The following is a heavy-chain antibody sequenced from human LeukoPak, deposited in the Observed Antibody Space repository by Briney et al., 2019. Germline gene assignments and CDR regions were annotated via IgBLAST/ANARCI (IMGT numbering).Heavy chain of an antibody. CDR2: IYTSGST. CDR3: ARYDYGDCWFDP. Sequence: SETLSLTCTVSGYSISSGSYYWSWIRQPAGKGLEWIGRIYTSGSTNYNPSLKSRVTISVDTSKNQFSLKLSSVTAADTAVYYCARYDYGDCWFDPWGQGTLVTVSS. D-gene: IGHD4-17*01. V-gene: IGHV4-61*02. J-gene: IGHJ5*02. CDR1: GYSISSGSYY.